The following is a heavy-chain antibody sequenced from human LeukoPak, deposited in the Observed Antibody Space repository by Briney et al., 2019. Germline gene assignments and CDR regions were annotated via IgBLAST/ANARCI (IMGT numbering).Heavy chain of an antibody. J-gene: IGHJ6*03. CDR3: ARHYYGSGYYYMDV. V-gene: IGHV4-34*01. CDR2: INHSGST. Sequence: SETLSLTCAVYGGSFSGYYWSWIRQPPGKGLEWIGEINHSGSTYYNPSLKSRVTISVDTSKNQFSLKLSSVTAADTAVYYCARHYYGSGYYYMDVWGKGTTVTISS. D-gene: IGHD3-10*01. CDR1: GGSFSGYY.